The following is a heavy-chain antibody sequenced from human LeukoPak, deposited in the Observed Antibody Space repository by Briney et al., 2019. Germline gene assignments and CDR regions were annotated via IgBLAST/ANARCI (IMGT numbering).Heavy chain of an antibody. CDR3: ARDTVSGWPFDY. Sequence: PGGSLRLSCAASGFTFSKTWMAWARQAPGKGLEWVSSISSSSSYIYYADSVKGRFTISRDNAKNSLYLQMNSLRAEDTAVYYCARDTVSGWPFDYWGQGTLVTVSS. CDR2: ISSSSSYI. CDR1: GFTFSKTW. D-gene: IGHD6-19*01. V-gene: IGHV3-21*01. J-gene: IGHJ4*02.